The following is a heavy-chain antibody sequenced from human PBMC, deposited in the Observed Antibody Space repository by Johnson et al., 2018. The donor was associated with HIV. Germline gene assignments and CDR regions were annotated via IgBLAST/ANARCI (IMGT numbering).Heavy chain of an antibody. D-gene: IGHD6-19*01. V-gene: IGHV3-7*01. CDR3: AGENLPGIAVYGGAFDI. CDR1: GFTFSTYW. CDR2: IKQDGSEK. Sequence: VQLVESGGGLVQPGGSLRLSCAASGFTFSTYWMSWVRQAPGKGLEWVANIKQDGSEKYYVDSVKGRFPISRDNAKNSLYVQMSSLRAEDTAVYFCAGENLPGIAVYGGAFDIWGQGTMVTVSS. J-gene: IGHJ3*02.